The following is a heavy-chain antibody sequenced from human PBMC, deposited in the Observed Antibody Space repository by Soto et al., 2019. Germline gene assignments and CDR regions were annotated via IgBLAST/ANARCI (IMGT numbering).Heavy chain of an antibody. V-gene: IGHV3-74*01. D-gene: IGHD5-12*01. CDR2: IRSDGSDP. CDR3: VRGEGDRYVAHGYQGRH. CDR1: GFTFSSYW. Sequence: EVQLVQSGGGLVQPGGSLTLSCAASGFTFSSYWMHWVRQAPGKGLVWGSSIRSDGSDPQYADSVKGQLTISRDNAKNTLYLQMGNLRAEDRAIYFCVRGEGDRYVAHGYQGRHWGQVTLVNV. J-gene: IGHJ4*02.